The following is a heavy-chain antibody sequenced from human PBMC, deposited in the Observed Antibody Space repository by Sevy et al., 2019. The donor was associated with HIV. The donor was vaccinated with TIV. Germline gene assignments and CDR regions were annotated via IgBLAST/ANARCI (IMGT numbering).Heavy chain of an antibody. CDR2: ISGSGGST. CDR3: AKSLYSSIAVAGTWAFDI. Sequence: GGSLRLSCAASGFTFSSYAMSWVRQAPGKGLEWVSAISGSGGSTYYADSVKDRFTISRDNSKNTLYLQMNSLRAEDTAVYYCAKSLYSSIAVAGTWAFDIWGQGTMVTVSS. CDR1: GFTFSSYA. D-gene: IGHD6-19*01. J-gene: IGHJ3*02. V-gene: IGHV3-23*01.